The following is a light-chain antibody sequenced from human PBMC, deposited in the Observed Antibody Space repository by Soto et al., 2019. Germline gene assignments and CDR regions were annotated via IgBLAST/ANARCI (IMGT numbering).Light chain of an antibody. V-gene: IGKV1-39*01. Sequence: DSQRTQSPSSLSSSVVDRVTITCRASHSIGKNLNWYQQKPGKAPKFLIYAASNLQSGVPSRFSGSGSGTDFTLPVNSLQPEDFASYYCQQGYTSAIPFGQGTRLEI. CDR3: QQGYTSAIP. CDR2: AAS. J-gene: IGKJ5*01. CDR1: HSIGKN.